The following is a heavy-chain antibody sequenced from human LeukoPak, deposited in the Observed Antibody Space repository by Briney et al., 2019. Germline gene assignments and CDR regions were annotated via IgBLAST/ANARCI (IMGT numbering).Heavy chain of an antibody. V-gene: IGHV3-23*01. CDR1: GFTFSSRA. Sequence: PGGSLRLSCAASGFTFSSRAMSWVRQAPGRGLEWVLSFSGSGGSTYYADSVKGRFTISRDNAKNSLYLQMNSLRVEDTAVYYCARVSLTGYFAFDCWGQGTLVTVSS. D-gene: IGHD3-9*01. CDR3: ARVSLTGYFAFDC. CDR2: FSGSGGST. J-gene: IGHJ4*02.